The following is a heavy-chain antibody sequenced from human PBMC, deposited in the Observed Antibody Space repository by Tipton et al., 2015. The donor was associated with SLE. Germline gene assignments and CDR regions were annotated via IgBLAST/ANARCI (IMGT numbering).Heavy chain of an antibody. Sequence: GSLRLSCAASGFTFSSYWMHWVRQAPGKELVWVSRINSDGSSTSYADSVKGRFAISRDNAKNTLYLQMNSLRAEDTAVYYCARGKRWLQLAPFDYWGPGNPGHRLL. CDR3: ARGKRWLQLAPFDY. D-gene: IGHD5-24*01. CDR1: GFTFSSYW. V-gene: IGHV3-74*01. CDR2: INSDGSST. J-gene: IGHJ4*02.